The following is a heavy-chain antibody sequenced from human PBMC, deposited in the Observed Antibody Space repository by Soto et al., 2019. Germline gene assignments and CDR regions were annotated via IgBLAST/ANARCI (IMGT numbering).Heavy chain of an antibody. CDR2: ISTHTGNT. D-gene: IGHD3-10*01. Sequence: QVQLVQSGAEVKKPGASVRVSCKASGYTSDSYGLNWVRQAPGQGLEWMGWISTHTGNTDYPQRFQGRVTMTTDKSTSTAFLDLRSLTSDDTAVYYCVRDVSVSSGSFGGYWGQGTLVSVSS. J-gene: IGHJ4*02. CDR1: GYTSDSYG. V-gene: IGHV1-18*01. CDR3: VRDVSVSSGSFGGY.